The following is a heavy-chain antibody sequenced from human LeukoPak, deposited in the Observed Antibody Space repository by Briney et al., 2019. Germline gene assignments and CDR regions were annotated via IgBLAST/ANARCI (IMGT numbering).Heavy chain of an antibody. D-gene: IGHD1-26*01. CDR2: ITWNSASV. J-gene: IGHJ3*02. V-gene: IGHV3-9*01. CDR3: AKGMGVASLIVDALDM. Sequence: GRSLTHFCEPSGFTFDDYAMLWVWQVPGKGLEWVSGITWNSASVVYADSVKGRSTISRDNAKNSLYLQMNSLRAEDTALYYCAKGMGVASLIVDALDMWGQGTMVTVSS. CDR1: GFTFDDYA.